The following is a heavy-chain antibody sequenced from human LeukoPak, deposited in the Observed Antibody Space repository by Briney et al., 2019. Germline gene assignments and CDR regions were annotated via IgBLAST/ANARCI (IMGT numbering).Heavy chain of an antibody. J-gene: IGHJ4*02. Sequence: TLSLTCRDPGASITSGAYCWSWLSQHPEKGLEWIGYIADIATKFYNPSFKGQVSISMNPSKNLFFLSLTSLTAADTAVYYCARARMGPVPFDSWGQGILVTVSS. V-gene: IGHV4-31*01. D-gene: IGHD1-14*01. CDR2: IADIATK. CDR3: ARARMGPVPFDS. CDR1: GASITSGAYC.